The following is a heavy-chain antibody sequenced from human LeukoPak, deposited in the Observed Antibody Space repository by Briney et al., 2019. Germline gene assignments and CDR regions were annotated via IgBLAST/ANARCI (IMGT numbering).Heavy chain of an antibody. D-gene: IGHD1-1*01. Sequence: GGSLRLSCAASGLTFSSYDMPWIRQAPGKGLEWVSSIGATGDTYYAGSVKGRFTISRENAKKSLYLQMSSLSAEDTAVYFCVLGAYWNDDKNAFHIWGPGTMVTVSS. CDR1: GLTFSSYD. CDR3: VLGAYWNDDKNAFHI. J-gene: IGHJ3*02. CDR2: IGATGDT. V-gene: IGHV3-13*01.